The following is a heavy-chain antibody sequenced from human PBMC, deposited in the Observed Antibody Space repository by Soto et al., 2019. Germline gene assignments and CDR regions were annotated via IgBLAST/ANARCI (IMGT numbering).Heavy chain of an antibody. D-gene: IGHD3-16*01. J-gene: IGHJ4*02. V-gene: IGHV4-34*01. CDR1: GGSFSGYY. CDR3: ARGRMITCGVPAPDY. CDR2: INHSGST. Sequence: QVQLQQWGAGLLKPSETLSLTCAVYGGSFSGYYWSWIRQPPGKGLEWIGEINHSGSTNYNPSLKSRVTISVDTSKNQFSLKLSSVTAADTAVYYCARGRMITCGVPAPDYWGQGTLVTVSS.